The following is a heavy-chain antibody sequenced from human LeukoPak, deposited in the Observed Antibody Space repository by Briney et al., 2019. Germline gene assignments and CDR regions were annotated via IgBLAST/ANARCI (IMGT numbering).Heavy chain of an antibody. V-gene: IGHV3-30*02. D-gene: IGHD6-25*01. CDR3: ARFSGSYYYMDV. J-gene: IGHJ6*03. CDR1: GFNFNSYG. Sequence: PGGSLRLSCAASGFNFNSYGMHWVRQAPGKGLEWVAFIRYDESNKHYADSVKGRFTISRDNAKNSLYLQMNSLRAEDTAVYYCARFSGSYYYMDVWGKGTTVTVSS. CDR2: IRYDESNK.